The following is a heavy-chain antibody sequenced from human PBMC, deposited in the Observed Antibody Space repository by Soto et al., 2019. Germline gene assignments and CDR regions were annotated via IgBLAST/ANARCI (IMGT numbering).Heavy chain of an antibody. Sequence: GGSLRLSCAASGFTFTRYSMNWVRQAPGKGLEWVSSISSTTNYIYYADSMKGRFTVSRDNAKNSVYLEMNSLSAEDTALYYCARHLKAVAAAMAYWGQGIPVTVSS. CDR3: ARHLKAVAAAMAY. CDR2: ISSTTNYI. CDR1: GFTFTRYS. J-gene: IGHJ4*02. D-gene: IGHD6-19*01. V-gene: IGHV3-21*01.